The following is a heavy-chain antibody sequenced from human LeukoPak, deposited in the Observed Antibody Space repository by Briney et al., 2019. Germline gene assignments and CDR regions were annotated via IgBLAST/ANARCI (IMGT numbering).Heavy chain of an antibody. J-gene: IGHJ4*02. Sequence: SETLSLTCTVSDYSISSGYYWGWIRQPPGEGLEWIGSIYHSGNTYYNPSLKSRVTVSVDTSKNQFSLKLRLVTAADTAVYYCARATSGSTGVFDCWGQGTLVTVSS. V-gene: IGHV4-38-2*02. D-gene: IGHD1-26*01. CDR2: IYHSGNT. CDR1: DYSISSGYY. CDR3: ARATSGSTGVFDC.